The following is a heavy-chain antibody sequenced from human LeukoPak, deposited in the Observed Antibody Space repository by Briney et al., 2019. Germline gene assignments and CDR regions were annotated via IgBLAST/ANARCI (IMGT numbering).Heavy chain of an antibody. J-gene: IGHJ4*02. CDR2: IGGSGGST. CDR1: GFTFSSYA. D-gene: IGHD6-13*01. CDR3: AKVETAAAATLRGFDY. V-gene: IGHV3-23*01. Sequence: LPGGSLTLSCAASGFTFSSYAMSWVRQAPGKGLEWVSSIGGSGGSTYYADSVKGRFTISRDNSKSTLYLQMNSLRAEDTAVYYCAKVETAAAATLRGFDYWGQGTLVTVSS.